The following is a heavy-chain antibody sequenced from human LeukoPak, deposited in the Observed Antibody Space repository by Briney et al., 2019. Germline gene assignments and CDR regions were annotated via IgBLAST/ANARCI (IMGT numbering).Heavy chain of an antibody. CDR3: ARVRLDSSGSILFDY. CDR2: MNPNSGNT. CDR1: GYIFTNYD. J-gene: IGHJ4*02. Sequence: ASVKVSCKASGYIFTNYDINWVRQATGQGLEWMGWMNPNSGNTGCAQKFQGRVTITRHTSISTAYMELSSLRSEDTAVYYCARVRLDSSGSILFDYWGQGTLVIVSS. D-gene: IGHD3-22*01. V-gene: IGHV1-8*03.